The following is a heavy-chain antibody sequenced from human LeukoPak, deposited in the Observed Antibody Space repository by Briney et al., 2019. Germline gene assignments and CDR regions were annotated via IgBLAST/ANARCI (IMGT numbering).Heavy chain of an antibody. J-gene: IGHJ4*02. CDR2: INWSGGST. D-gene: IGHD5-12*01. CDR1: GFAFDEHG. V-gene: IGHV3-20*04. CDR3: ARDLSPVEIVATVLDS. Sequence: GGSLRLSCTASGFAFDEHGMTWVRQVPGKGLEWVSGINWSGGSTGYADPLRGRFTISRDNAKNSLYLQMNSLRAEDTGVYYCARDLSPVEIVATVLDSWGQGTLVTVSS.